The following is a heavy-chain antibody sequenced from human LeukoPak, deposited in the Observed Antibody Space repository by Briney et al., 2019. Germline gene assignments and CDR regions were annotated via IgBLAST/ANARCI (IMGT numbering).Heavy chain of an antibody. D-gene: IGHD3-22*01. CDR1: GFTVSNNY. V-gene: IGHV3-66*03. J-gene: IGHJ5*02. CDR2: IYSRGST. CDR3: ARDYYGP. Sequence: PGGSLRLSCAASGFTVSNNYMRWVRQAPGKGLEWVSSIYSRGSTSYVDTVKGRFTISRDNSKNTLFLQMNSLRVEDTAVYYCARDYYGPWGQGTPVTVSS.